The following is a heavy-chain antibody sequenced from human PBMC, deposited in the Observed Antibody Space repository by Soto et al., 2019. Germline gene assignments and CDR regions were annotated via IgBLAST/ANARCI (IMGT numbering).Heavy chain of an antibody. CDR1: GFTFSSYA. V-gene: IGHV3-30-3*01. Sequence: GGSLRLSCAASGFTFSSYAMHWVRQAPGKGLEWVAVISYDGSNKYYADSVKGRFTISRDNSKNTLYLQMNSLRAEDTAVYYCARAFKCSSTSCYRGGLNYYYGMDVWGQGTTVTVSS. CDR2: ISYDGSNK. D-gene: IGHD2-2*01. J-gene: IGHJ6*02. CDR3: ARAFKCSSTSCYRGGLNYYYGMDV.